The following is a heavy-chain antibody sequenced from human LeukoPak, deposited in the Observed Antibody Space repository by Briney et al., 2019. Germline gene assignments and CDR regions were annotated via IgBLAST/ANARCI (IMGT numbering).Heavy chain of an antibody. J-gene: IGHJ6*02. CDR3: ARVRSGSSAGNYGMDV. V-gene: IGHV3-74*01. CDR1: GFTFSSYW. Sequence: PGGSLRLSCAASGFTFSSYWMHWVRQAPGKGLVWVSRINSDGSSTSYADSVKGRFTISRDNAKSTLYLQMNSLRAEDTAVYYCARVRSGSSAGNYGMDVWGQGTTVTVSS. D-gene: IGHD1-26*01. CDR2: INSDGSST.